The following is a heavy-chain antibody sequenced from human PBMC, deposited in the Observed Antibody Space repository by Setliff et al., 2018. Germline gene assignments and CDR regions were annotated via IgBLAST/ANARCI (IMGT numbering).Heavy chain of an antibody. V-gene: IGHV4-59*11. CDR1: VGSISGQF. CDR2: IGDNGKT. J-gene: IGHJ6*03. D-gene: IGHD3-3*01. CDR3: ARGQASIFGVINNLDV. Sequence: PSETLSLTCTVSVGSISGQFWTWVRQAPGKGLDWIGYIGDNGKTEYNPSLKSRVTMSADTSKNQLSLKLTSVTAADTAVYFCARGQASIFGVINNLDVWGNGTTVTV.